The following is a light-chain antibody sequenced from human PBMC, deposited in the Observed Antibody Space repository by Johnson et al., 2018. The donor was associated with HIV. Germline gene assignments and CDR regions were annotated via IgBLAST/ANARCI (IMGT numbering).Light chain of an antibody. J-gene: IGLJ1*01. V-gene: IGLV1-51*01. CDR2: DNN. Sequence: QSVLTQPPSVSAAPGQKVTISCSGSSSNIGNNYVSWYQQLPGTAPKLLIYDNNKRPSGIPDRFSGSKSGTSATLGITGLQTGDEADYDCGTWDSSLSAGLYFLGTGTTDIVL. CDR3: GTWDSSLSAGLYF. CDR1: SSNIGNNY.